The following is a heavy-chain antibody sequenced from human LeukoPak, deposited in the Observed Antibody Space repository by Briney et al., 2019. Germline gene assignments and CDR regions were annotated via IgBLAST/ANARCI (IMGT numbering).Heavy chain of an antibody. D-gene: IGHD6-13*01. CDR2: ISSSGSTI. Sequence: GGSLRLSCAASVFTFSDYFMSWIRQAPGKGLEWVSYISSSGSTIYYADSVKGRFTISRDNAKNSLYLQMNSLTAEDTAVYYCARVEYSSSWQIVYYFDYWGQGTLVTVSS. J-gene: IGHJ4*02. CDR1: VFTFSDYF. CDR3: ARVEYSSSWQIVYYFDY. V-gene: IGHV3-11*04.